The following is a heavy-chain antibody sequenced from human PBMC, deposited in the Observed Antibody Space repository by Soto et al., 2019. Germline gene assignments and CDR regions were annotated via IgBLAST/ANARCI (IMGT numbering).Heavy chain of an antibody. Sequence: GGSLRLSCAASGFTFSSYWMSWIRQAPDKGLEWVANIKEDGSEKYYGDSVKGRFTISRDNTKNSLYLQMNSLRTGDTAVYYCARYDILRYYYGMDVWGQRTTVTVCS. CDR3: ARYDILRYYYGMDV. CDR1: GFTFSSYW. CDR2: IKEDGSEK. J-gene: IGHJ6*02. V-gene: IGHV3-7*03. D-gene: IGHD3-9*01.